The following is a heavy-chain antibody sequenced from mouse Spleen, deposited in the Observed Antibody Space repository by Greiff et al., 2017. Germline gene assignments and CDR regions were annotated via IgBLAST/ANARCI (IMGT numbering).Heavy chain of an antibody. J-gene: IGHJ3*01. D-gene: IGHD1-1*01. Sequence: EVMLVESGGGLVKPGGSLKLSCAASGFTFSSYTMSWVRQTPAKRLEWVATISSGGGNTYYPDSVKGRFTISRDNARNTLYLQMSSLRSEDTAMYYCARGYYDGFAYWGQGTLVTVSA. CDR3: ARGYYDGFAY. V-gene: IGHV5-9*01. CDR2: ISSGGGNT. CDR1: GFTFSSYT.